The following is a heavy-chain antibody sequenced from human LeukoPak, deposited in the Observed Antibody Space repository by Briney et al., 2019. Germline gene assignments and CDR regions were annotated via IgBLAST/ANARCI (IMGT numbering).Heavy chain of an antibody. CDR3: ARVPHGETIFGVLLYWLDP. CDR2: IYHTGST. J-gene: IGHJ5*02. D-gene: IGHD3-3*01. V-gene: IGHV4-38-2*01. Sequence: SETLSLTCAVSGYSISSGYYWGWIRQPPRKGLEWIGSIYHTGSTYYNPSLKSRVTIPLDTSKNQFSLKLTSVTAADTAVYYCARVPHGETIFGVLLYWLDPWGQGTLVTVFS. CDR1: GYSISSGYY.